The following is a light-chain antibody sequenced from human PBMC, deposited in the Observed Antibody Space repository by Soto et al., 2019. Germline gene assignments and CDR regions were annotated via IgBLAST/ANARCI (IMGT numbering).Light chain of an antibody. Sequence: DIQMTQSPSSLSASVGVKVTITCRASQGINNNLAWFQQKPGRASRSLIYSASSLQSGVPSKFSGSGSGTDFTLTISSLQPEDFATYYCQQYNTYPRTFGLGTKV. V-gene: IGKV1-16*02. CDR1: QGINNN. CDR3: QQYNTYPRT. CDR2: SAS. J-gene: IGKJ1*01.